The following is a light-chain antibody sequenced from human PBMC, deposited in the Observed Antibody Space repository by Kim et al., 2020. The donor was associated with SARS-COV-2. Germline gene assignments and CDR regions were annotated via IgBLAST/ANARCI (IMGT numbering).Light chain of an antibody. V-gene: IGKV1-33*01. CDR3: QQYDKYT. J-gene: IGKJ2*01. CDR2: DAS. Sequence: DIQMTQSPSSLSASVGDRVTITCQASQDISNYLNWYQQKPGKAPKLLIYDASNLETGVPSRFSGSGSGTDFTFTISSLQPEDIATYYCQQYDKYTFGQGTKLEI. CDR1: QDISNY.